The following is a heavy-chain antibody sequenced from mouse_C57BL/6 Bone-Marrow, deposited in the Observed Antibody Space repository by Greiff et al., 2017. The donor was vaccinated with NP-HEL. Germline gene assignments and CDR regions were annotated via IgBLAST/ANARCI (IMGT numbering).Heavy chain of an antibody. CDR2: IDPSDSYT. CDR3: ARLELLGAMDY. Sequence: QVQLQQPGAELVKPGASVKLSCKASGYTFTSYWMQWVKQRPGQGLEWIGEIDPSDSYTNYNQKFKGKATLTVDTSASTAYMQLSSLTSEDSAVDYCARLELLGAMDYWGQGTSVTVSS. D-gene: IGHD1-1*01. CDR1: GYTFTSYW. V-gene: IGHV1-50*01. J-gene: IGHJ4*01.